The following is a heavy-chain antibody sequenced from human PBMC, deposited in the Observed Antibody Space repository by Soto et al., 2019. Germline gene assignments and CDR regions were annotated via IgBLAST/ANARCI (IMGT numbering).Heavy chain of an antibody. CDR2: IYHSGST. CDR3: ARGVNYYDSSGYPRWFDP. CDR1: SGSVFSINW. Sequence: SETLSLTCAVTSGSVFSINWCSVASQTPLKGLEWIGEIYHSGSTNYNPSLKSRVTISVDKSKNQFSLKLSSVTAADTAVYYCARGVNYYDSSGYPRWFDPWGQGTLVTVS. D-gene: IGHD3-22*01. J-gene: IGHJ5*02. V-gene: IGHV4-4*02.